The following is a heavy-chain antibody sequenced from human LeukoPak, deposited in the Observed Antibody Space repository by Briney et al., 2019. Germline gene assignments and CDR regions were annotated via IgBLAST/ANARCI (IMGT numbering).Heavy chain of an antibody. Sequence: SQTLSLTCAISGDSVSSNSAAWNWIRQSPSRGLEWLGRTYYRSKWYNDYAVSVKSRITINPDTSKNQFSLQLNSVTPEDTAVYYCARGAVVAVIYYYYYYMDVWGKGTTVTVSS. CDR2: TYYRSKWYN. V-gene: IGHV6-1*01. D-gene: IGHD2-15*01. CDR3: ARGAVVAVIYYYYYYMDV. J-gene: IGHJ6*03. CDR1: GDSVSSNSAA.